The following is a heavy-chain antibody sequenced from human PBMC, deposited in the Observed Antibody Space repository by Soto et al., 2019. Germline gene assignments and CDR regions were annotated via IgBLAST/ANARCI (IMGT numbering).Heavy chain of an antibody. V-gene: IGHV4-59*01. J-gene: IGHJ4*02. CDR1: GASMSEYF. Sequence: SETLSLTCTVSGASMSEYFWSWIRQSPGKGLEWIGYIYYLGSTDYNPSLKSRVTISVDTSKRQFSLRLTPVTAADTAVYYCARDGYDGSGSPYPAFWGPGTQVTVSS. D-gene: IGHD3-10*01. CDR2: IYYLGST. CDR3: ARDGYDGSGSPYPAF.